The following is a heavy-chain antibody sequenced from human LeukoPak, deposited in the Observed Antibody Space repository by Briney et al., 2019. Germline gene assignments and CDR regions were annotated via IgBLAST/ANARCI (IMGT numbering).Heavy chain of an antibody. J-gene: IGHJ4*02. CDR3: ARRAGAYSHPYDY. V-gene: IGHV3-23*01. CDR2: ISGTGGTT. Sequence: GGSLRLSCTVSGFTVSINSMSWVRQAPGKGLEWVSAISGTGGTTHYADSVKGRFTISRDNSKNTLYLQMNSLRADDTAVYYCARRAGAYSHPYDYWGQGTLVTVSS. CDR1: GFTVSINS. D-gene: IGHD4/OR15-4a*01.